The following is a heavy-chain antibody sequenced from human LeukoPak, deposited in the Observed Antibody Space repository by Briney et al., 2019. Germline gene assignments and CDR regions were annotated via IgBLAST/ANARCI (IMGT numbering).Heavy chain of an antibody. V-gene: IGHV4-59*03. J-gene: IGHJ4*02. CDR1: GGSINDYY. CDR2: IYNRGAT. D-gene: IGHD3-10*01. CDR3: AGVLSGRRPFEI. Sequence: PSETLPLTCTVTGGSINDYYWNWLRQPPGKGLEWIGYIYNRGATNSNPSLKSRVTTSMATSRKQFPLRLSSVSAADTAVYYCAGVLSGRRPFEIWGQGTLVTVSS.